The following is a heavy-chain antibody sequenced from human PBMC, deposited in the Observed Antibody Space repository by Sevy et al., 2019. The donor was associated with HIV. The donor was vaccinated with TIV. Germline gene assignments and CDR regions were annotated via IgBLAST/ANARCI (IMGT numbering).Heavy chain of an antibody. D-gene: IGHD2-2*01. V-gene: IGHV5-51*01. Sequence: GESLKISCKGSGYSFTSYWIGWVRQMPGKGLEWMGIIYPGDYDTRHSPSFQGQVTISADKSISTAYLQWSSLKASDNAMYYCARQGNYCSSTSCPGWWFDPWGQGTLVTVSS. CDR1: GYSFTSYW. J-gene: IGHJ5*02. CDR3: ARQGNYCSSTSCPGWWFDP. CDR2: IYPGDYDT.